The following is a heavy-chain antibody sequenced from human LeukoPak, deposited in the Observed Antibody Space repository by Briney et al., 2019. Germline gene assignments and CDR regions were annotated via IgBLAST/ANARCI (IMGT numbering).Heavy chain of an antibody. CDR2: ISHDGSNK. V-gene: IGHV3-30-3*01. CDR1: GFTFSSYP. Sequence: GRSLRLSCAASGFTFSSYPMRWVRQAPGKGLEWVAVISHDGSNKYYADSVKGRFTISRDNSKNTLYVQMNSLRPEDTAVYYCARDRGATYYYYAMDVWGQGTTVTVSS. CDR3: ARDRGATYYYYAMDV. J-gene: IGHJ6*02.